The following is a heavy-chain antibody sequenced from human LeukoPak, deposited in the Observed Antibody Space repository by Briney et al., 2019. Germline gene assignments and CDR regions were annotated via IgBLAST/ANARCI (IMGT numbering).Heavy chain of an antibody. CDR3: ATGWAVAGTRDY. CDR2: INPDGSDK. Sequence: GGSLRLSCAASGFSFSTSWMSWVRQAPGKGLEWVANINPDGSDKYYVDSVKGRFTISRDNAKNSLYLQMNSLRAEDTAVYYCATGWAVAGTRDYWGQGTLVTVSS. V-gene: IGHV3-7*04. J-gene: IGHJ4*02. D-gene: IGHD6-19*01. CDR1: GFSFSTSW.